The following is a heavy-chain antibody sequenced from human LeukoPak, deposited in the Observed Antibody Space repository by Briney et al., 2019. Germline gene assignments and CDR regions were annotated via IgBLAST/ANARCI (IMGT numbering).Heavy chain of an antibody. J-gene: IGHJ3*02. CDR2: ISTSSNYI. CDR1: AFTFSTYN. CDR3: ARDVGAAAPDAFDI. D-gene: IGHD1-26*01. Sequence: PGGSLRLSCAASAFTFSTYNMNWVRQAPGKGPEWVSSISTSSNYIYYADSVKGRFTISRDNAKNSLYLQMNSLRVVDTDVYYCARDVGAAAPDAFDIWGQGTMVTVSS. V-gene: IGHV3-21*01.